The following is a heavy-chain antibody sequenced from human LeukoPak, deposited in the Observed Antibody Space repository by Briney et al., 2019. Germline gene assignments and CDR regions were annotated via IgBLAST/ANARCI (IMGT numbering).Heavy chain of an antibody. Sequence: PGGSPRLSCAASGFTFSNYAMNWVRQAPGKGLEWVSAVRGSGTDTDYADSVKGRFSISRDNSKNTLFLQMNSLRADDTAVYYCARGRGVLGYNFFDFWGQGTHVTVSS. V-gene: IGHV3-23*01. CDR3: ARGRGVLGYNFFDF. CDR1: GFTFSNYA. J-gene: IGHJ4*02. CDR2: VRGSGTDT. D-gene: IGHD5-24*01.